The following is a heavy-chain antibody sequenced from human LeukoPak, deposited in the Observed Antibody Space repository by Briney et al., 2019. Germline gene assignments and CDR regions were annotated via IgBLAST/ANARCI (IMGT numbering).Heavy chain of an antibody. CDR3: ARESDRYCSSTSCSNWYDP. CDR2: IYYSGST. J-gene: IGHJ5*02. Sequence: SETLSLTCTVPGGSISSTNYYWGWIRQPPGTGLEWIGSIYYSGSTYHNPSLKSRVTISVDMSKNQFSLKLSSVTAADTAVYYCARESDRYCSSTSCSNWYDPWGQGTLVTVSS. CDR1: GGSISSTNYY. V-gene: IGHV4-39*07. D-gene: IGHD2-2*01.